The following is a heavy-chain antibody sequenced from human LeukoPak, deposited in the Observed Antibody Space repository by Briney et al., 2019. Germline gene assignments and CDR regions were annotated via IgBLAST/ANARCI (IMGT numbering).Heavy chain of an antibody. D-gene: IGHD3-22*01. Sequence: GGSLRLSCAASGFTFSSYSMNWVRQAPGKGLEWVSYISSSSSTIYYADSVKGRFTISRDNAKNSLYLQMNSLRAEDTAVYYCARARDSSGYYFGNYYYGMDVWGQGTTVTVSS. CDR1: GFTFSSYS. J-gene: IGHJ6*02. V-gene: IGHV3-48*04. CDR3: ARARDSSGYYFGNYYYGMDV. CDR2: ISSSSSTI.